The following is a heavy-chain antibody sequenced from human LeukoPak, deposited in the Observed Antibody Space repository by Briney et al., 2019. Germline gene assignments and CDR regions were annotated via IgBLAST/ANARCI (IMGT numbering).Heavy chain of an antibody. Sequence: PGGSLRLSCAASGFTVSSNYMSWVRQAPGKGLEWVSVIYSGGSTYYADSVKGRFTISRDNSKNTLYLQMNNLRAEDTAVYYCARDLPSYDYVWGSYRHDAFDIWGQGTMVTVSS. CDR2: IYSGGST. D-gene: IGHD3-16*02. CDR1: GFTVSSNY. CDR3: ARDLPSYDYVWGSYRHDAFDI. J-gene: IGHJ3*02. V-gene: IGHV3-53*01.